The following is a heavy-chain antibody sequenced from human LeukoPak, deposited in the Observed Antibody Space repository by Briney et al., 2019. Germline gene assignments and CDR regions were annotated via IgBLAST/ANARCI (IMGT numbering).Heavy chain of an antibody. CDR3: ARDCSGGSCYAGLDAFDI. Sequence: ASVKLSRKASVCTFSSYAISWVRQAPGQGLEWMGGIIPIFGTANYAQKFQGRVTITADKSTSTAYMELSSLRSEDTAVYDCARDCSGGSCYAGLDAFDIWGQGTMVTVSS. CDR2: IIPIFGTA. CDR1: VCTFSSYA. J-gene: IGHJ3*02. D-gene: IGHD2-15*01. V-gene: IGHV1-69*06.